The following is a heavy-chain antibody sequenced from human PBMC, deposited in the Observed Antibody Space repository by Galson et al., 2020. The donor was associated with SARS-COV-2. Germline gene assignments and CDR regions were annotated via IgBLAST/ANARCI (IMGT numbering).Heavy chain of an antibody. J-gene: IGHJ5*02. D-gene: IGHD2-2*01. CDR3: ARRTVPVSHAAWFDP. CDR1: GGSFSSSGYS. V-gene: IGHV4-39*01. Sequence: SETPSLTCTVSGGSFSSSGYSWAWIRQPPGERLEWIGSVYYSGSTYYNPSLPSLKSRVTLSVETSKNQFSLKRSSVTAADTAVYYCARRTVPVSHAAWFDPWGQGTLVAVSS. CDR2: VYYSGST.